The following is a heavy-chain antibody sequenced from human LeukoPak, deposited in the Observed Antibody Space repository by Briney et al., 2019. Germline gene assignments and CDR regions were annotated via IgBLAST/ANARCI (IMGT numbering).Heavy chain of an antibody. CDR2: IKQDGNEK. D-gene: IGHD6-19*01. CDR3: ARTGGGSGWYSPALLKYYFDY. Sequence: PGGSLRLSCAASGFTFSSYWMSWVRQAPGKGLEWVANIKQDGNEKYYVDSVKDRFTISRDNAKNSLYLQMNSLRAEDTAVFYCARTGGGSGWYSPALLKYYFDYWGQGTLVTVSS. J-gene: IGHJ4*02. CDR1: GFTFSSYW. V-gene: IGHV3-7*01.